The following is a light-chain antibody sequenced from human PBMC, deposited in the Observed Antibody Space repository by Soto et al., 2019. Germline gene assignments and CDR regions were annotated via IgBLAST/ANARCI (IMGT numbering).Light chain of an antibody. CDR3: CSYAGSSTYVV. CDR1: SSNIGSNY. Sequence: QPVLTQPPSASGTPGQRVTISCSGSSSNIGSNYVYWYHQLPGTAPKLVIYRNNQRPSGVPDRISGSKSGTSASLAISGLRSEDEADYYCCSYAGSSTYVVFGGGTKLTVL. V-gene: IGLV1-47*01. J-gene: IGLJ2*01. CDR2: RNN.